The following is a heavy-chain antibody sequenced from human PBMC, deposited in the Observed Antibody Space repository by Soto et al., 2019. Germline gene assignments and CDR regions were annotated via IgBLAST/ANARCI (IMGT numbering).Heavy chain of an antibody. Sequence: GGSLRLSCAVSGFIINSLDMHWVRQAPGKGLEWVSFISEDGTNKYYSDSVRGRFTISRDNSKNTVYLHMNSLRVEDTAVYYCARDHPDSIGNYAGLGSRAFNLWGQGTMVTVS. D-gene: IGHD3-22*01. CDR3: ARDHPDSIGNYAGLGSRAFNL. CDR2: ISEDGTNK. CDR1: GFIINSLD. J-gene: IGHJ3*01. V-gene: IGHV3-30-3*01.